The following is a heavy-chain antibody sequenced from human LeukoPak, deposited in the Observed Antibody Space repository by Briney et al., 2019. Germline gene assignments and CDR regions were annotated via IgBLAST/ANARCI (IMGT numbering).Heavy chain of an antibody. D-gene: IGHD2-21*01. V-gene: IGHV3-7*01. Sequence: GGSLRLSCEASGFTLSYYWMSWVRQAPGKGLEWVANIKQDGSEKYFVDSVKGRFTISRDNAQNSVFLQMDSLRVDDTAVYYCARWVSQYYFDYWGQGTHVTVSS. CDR2: IKQDGSEK. J-gene: IGHJ4*02. CDR3: ARWVSQYYFDY. CDR1: GFTLSYYW.